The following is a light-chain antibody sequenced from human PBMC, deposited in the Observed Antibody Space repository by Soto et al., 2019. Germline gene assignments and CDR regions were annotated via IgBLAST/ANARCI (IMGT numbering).Light chain of an antibody. CDR2: GAS. V-gene: IGKV3-20*01. Sequence: EIVLTQSPGTLSLSPGEGATLSCRASQSVSSNYLAWYQQRPGQAPRLLIYGASSRATGIPDRFSGGGSGTDFTLTISRLEPEDXXVXXXXXXXXSSPTTFGQGTRLEIE. CDR3: XXXXXSSPTT. CDR1: QSVSSNY. J-gene: IGKJ5*01.